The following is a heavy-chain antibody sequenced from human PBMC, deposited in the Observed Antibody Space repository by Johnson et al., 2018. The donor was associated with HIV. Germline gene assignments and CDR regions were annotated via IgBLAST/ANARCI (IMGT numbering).Heavy chain of an antibody. D-gene: IGHD4-23*01. J-gene: IGHJ3*02. V-gene: IGHV3-15*01. CDR3: TTDYHAVFGGFDI. CDR1: GLTFKNVW. CDR2: IKTKPDGGTP. Sequence: VQLVESGGGLVKSGGSLRLSCAASGLTFKNVWMSWVRQAPGKGLEWVGRIKTKPDGGTPDYAAPVKGRFTISRDDSKDTLYLQMSSLKTDDTAVYYCTTDYHAVFGGFDIWGQGTTVIVSS.